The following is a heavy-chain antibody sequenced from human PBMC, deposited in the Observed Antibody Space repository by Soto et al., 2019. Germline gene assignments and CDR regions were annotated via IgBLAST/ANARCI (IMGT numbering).Heavy chain of an antibody. CDR2: KHYSGST. CDR3: ARHEAYYYGSGSRSDAFDI. CDR1: GGSISSYY. D-gene: IGHD3-10*01. V-gene: IGHV4-59*08. Sequence: QVQLQESGPGLVKPSETLSLTCSVSGGSISSYYWSWIRQPPGKGLEWIGYKHYSGSTNDNPSLKSRDTIPVDTSQNKFPLKLSSVTAADTAVYYCARHEAYYYGSGSRSDAFDIWGQGTMVTVSS. J-gene: IGHJ3*02.